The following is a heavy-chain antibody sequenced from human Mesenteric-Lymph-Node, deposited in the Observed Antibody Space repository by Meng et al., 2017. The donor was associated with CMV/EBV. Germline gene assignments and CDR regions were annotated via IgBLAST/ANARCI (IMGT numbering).Heavy chain of an antibody. D-gene: IGHD3-3*01. J-gene: IGHJ5*02. CDR1: GGSFSGYY. Sequence: GSLRLSCAVYGGSFSGYYWSWIRQPPEKGLEWIGEINHSGSTNYNPSLKSRVTISVDASKNQFSLNLSSVTAADTAVYYCARARFEMNWLDTWGQGTLVTVSS. V-gene: IGHV4-34*01. CDR3: ARARFEMNWLDT. CDR2: INHSGST.